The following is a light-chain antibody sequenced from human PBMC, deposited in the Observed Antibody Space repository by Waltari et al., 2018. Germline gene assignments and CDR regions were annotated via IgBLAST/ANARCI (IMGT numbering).Light chain of an antibody. Sequence: QSALTQPASVSGSPGQSITISCTGTSSDIGGHNYVSWYQQHPGKAPKLMIYDVSKRPSGVSNRVSASKSGNTASLTISGLQAEDEADYYCSSYTSSSTFGGGTKLTVL. CDR2: DVS. CDR1: SSDIGGHNY. CDR3: SSYTSSST. J-gene: IGLJ2*01. V-gene: IGLV2-14*01.